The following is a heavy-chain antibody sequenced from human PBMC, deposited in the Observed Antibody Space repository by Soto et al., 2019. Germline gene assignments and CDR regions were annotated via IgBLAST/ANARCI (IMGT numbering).Heavy chain of an antibody. CDR2: ISYDGSNK. CDR3: AREGYSSSWRPQNYYYYGMDV. V-gene: IGHV3-30-3*01. CDR1: GFTFSSYA. J-gene: IGHJ6*02. D-gene: IGHD6-6*01. Sequence: GGSLRLSCAASGFTFSSYAMHWVRQAPGKGLEWVAVISYDGSNKYYADSVKGRFTISRDNSKNTLYLQMNSLRAEDTAGYYCAREGYSSSWRPQNYYYYGMDVWGQGTTVTVSS.